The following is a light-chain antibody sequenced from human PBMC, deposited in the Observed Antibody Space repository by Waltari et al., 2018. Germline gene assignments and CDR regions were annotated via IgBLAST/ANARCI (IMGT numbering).Light chain of an antibody. CDR3: SSYPHSYTFV. CDR1: SNNIGSFIV. CDR2: EDN. Sequence: QSALTQPDSVSGSPGQSITISCTGTSNNIGSFIVVSWYQQYPGKAPKLIIYEDNKRPSGVSTRFPGSKSGKTASLTISGLQAEDEADYFCSSYPHSYTFVFGTGTKVTVL. J-gene: IGLJ1*01. V-gene: IGLV2-23*01.